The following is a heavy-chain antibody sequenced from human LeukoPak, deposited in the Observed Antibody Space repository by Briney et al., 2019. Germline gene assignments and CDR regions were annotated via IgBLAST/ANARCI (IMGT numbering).Heavy chain of an antibody. V-gene: IGHV3-64D*09. CDR3: VKITSVTGGDC. CDR1: GFTFSAYA. J-gene: IGHJ4*02. CDR2: ISNNGGSS. D-gene: IGHD1-1*01. Sequence: GGTLRLSCSASGFTFSAYAMYWVRQAPGKGLEYVSGISNNGGSSFYADSVKGRFTISRDNSKNTLYLQMSSLRAEDTAVYYCVKITSVTGGDCWGQGTRLTVSS.